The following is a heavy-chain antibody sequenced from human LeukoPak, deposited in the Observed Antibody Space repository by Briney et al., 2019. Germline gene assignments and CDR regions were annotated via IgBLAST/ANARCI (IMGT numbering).Heavy chain of an antibody. J-gene: IGHJ5*02. V-gene: IGHV1-8*02. CDR2: MNPNSGNT. Sequence: ASVKVSCKASGYTFTGYYMHWVRQAPGQGLEWMGWMNPNSGNTGYAQKFQGRVTMTRNTSISTAYMELSSLRSEDTAVYYCARAGGYGSGSYLWTPWGQGTLVTVSS. CDR1: GYTFTGYY. D-gene: IGHD3-10*01. CDR3: ARAGGYGSGSYLWTP.